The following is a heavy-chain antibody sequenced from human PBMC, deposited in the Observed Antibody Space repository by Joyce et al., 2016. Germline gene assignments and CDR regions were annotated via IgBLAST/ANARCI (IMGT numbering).Heavy chain of an antibody. V-gene: IGHV3-23*01. CDR3: AKGTLGSCSGTTCYPLDS. D-gene: IGHD2-15*01. Sequence: EVQLLESGGGWVQPGGSLRLSCAASGFTFSSYAMSWVRQAPGKVLEWVSAISGSDDGTYHVDSVRGRFTISRDNSKNTLYLQMNSLTAEDTAIYYCAKGTLGSCSGTTCYPLDSWGQGTLVTVSS. J-gene: IGHJ4*02. CDR2: ISGSDDGT. CDR1: GFTFSSYA.